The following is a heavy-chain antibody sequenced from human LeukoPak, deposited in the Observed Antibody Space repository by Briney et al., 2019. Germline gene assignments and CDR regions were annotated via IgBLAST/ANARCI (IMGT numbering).Heavy chain of an antibody. CDR1: GFTFSSYS. Sequence: PGGSLRLSCAASGFTFSSYSMNWVRQAPGKGLEWVSYISSSSSTIYYADSVKGRFTISRDNAKNSLYLQMNSLGDEDTAVYYCASGGQTRYCDFWSGYYFDYWGQGTLVTVSS. D-gene: IGHD3-3*01. J-gene: IGHJ4*02. CDR3: ASGGQTRYCDFWSGYYFDY. CDR2: ISSSSSTI. V-gene: IGHV3-48*02.